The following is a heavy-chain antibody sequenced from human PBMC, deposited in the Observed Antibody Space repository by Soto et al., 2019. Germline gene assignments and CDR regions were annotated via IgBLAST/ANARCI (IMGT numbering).Heavy chain of an antibody. CDR2: ISSSGSTI. D-gene: IGHD3-9*01. Sequence: VQLVESGGGLVQPGGSLRLSCVVSGFTFSSYSMNWVRQAPGKGLEWVSYISSSGSTIYYADSVKGRFTISRDNAKNSLYLQMSSLRDEDTAVFYCARRYYDTLTGHYYFDYWGQGTLVTVSS. CDR3: ARRYYDTLTGHYYFDY. J-gene: IGHJ4*02. V-gene: IGHV3-48*02. CDR1: GFTFSSYS.